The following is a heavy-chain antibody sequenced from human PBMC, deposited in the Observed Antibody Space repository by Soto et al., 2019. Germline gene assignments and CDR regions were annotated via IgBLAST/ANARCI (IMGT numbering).Heavy chain of an antibody. D-gene: IGHD2-15*01. Sequence: SVKFSCKASGFTFTSSAVQWVRQARGQRLEWIGWIVVGSGNTNYAQKFQERVTITRDMSTSTAYMELNSLRAEDTAVYYCAKGKAIAGTDYWGQGTLVTVSS. CDR3: AKGKAIAGTDY. CDR1: GFTFTSSA. J-gene: IGHJ4*02. CDR2: IVVGSGNT. V-gene: IGHV1-58*01.